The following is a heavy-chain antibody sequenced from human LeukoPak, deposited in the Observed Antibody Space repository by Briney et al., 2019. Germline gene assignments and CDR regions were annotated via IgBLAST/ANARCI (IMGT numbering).Heavy chain of an antibody. Sequence: PGGSLRLSCAASGFTFSDYYMNWVRQAPGKGLEWVSYISSSSSTIYYADSVKGRFTISRDNAKNSLYLQMNSLRAEDTAVYYCARGLRYYDFWSGYYDYYYYMDVWGKGTTVTVSS. D-gene: IGHD3-3*01. CDR2: ISSSSSTI. CDR3: ARGLRYYDFWSGYYDYYYYMDV. CDR1: GFTFSDYY. V-gene: IGHV3-11*04. J-gene: IGHJ6*03.